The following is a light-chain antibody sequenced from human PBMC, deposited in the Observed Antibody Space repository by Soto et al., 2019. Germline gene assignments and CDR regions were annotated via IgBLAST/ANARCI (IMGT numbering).Light chain of an antibody. J-gene: IGLJ2*01. CDR1: SGHSTYV. CDR2: LHRDGSH. CDR3: QTWGTGIQVV. Sequence: QAVLTQSPSASASLGASVKLTCTLSSGHSTYVIAWHQQQPEKGPRYLMKLHRDGSHTKGDGIPDRFSGSSSGAERYLTISTLQPEDEADYYCQTWGTGIQVVFGGGTKVTVL. V-gene: IGLV4-69*01.